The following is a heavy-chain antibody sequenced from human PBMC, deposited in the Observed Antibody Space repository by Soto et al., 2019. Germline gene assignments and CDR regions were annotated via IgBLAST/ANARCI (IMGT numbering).Heavy chain of an antibody. D-gene: IGHD2-15*01. J-gene: IGHJ5*02. CDR1: GGSFSGYY. Sequence: SETLSLTCAVYGGSFSGYYWSWIRQPPGKGPEWIGEINHSGSTNYNPSLKSRVTISVDTSKNQFSLKLSSVTAADTAVYYCARGLRYCSGGSCYWFDPWGQGTLVTVSS. V-gene: IGHV4-34*01. CDR3: ARGLRYCSGGSCYWFDP. CDR2: INHSGST.